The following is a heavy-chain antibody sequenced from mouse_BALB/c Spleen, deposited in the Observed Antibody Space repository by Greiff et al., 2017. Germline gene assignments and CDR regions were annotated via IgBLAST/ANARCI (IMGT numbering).Heavy chain of an antibody. Sequence: EVKLVESGGGLVQPGGSRKLSCAASGFTFSSFGMHWVRQAPEKGLEWVAYISSGSSTIYYADTVKGRFTISRDNPKNTLFLQMTSLRSEDTAMYYCARGDGNPWFAYWGQGTLVTVSA. CDR1: GFTFSSFG. CDR2: ISSGSSTI. J-gene: IGHJ3*01. D-gene: IGHD2-1*01. V-gene: IGHV5-17*02. CDR3: ARGDGNPWFAY.